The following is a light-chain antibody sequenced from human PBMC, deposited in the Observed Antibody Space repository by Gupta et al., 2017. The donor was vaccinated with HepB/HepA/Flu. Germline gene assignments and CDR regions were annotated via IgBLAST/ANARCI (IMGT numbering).Light chain of an antibody. J-gene: IGKJ5*01. CDR1: QDIRITY. Sequence: EAVLTQSPATQSFSAVERAPLSCRTSQDIRITYLAWYQEKPGQAPRLLIYGASNRATGIPVRFSGSGSGTDFTLTISRLEPEDFAVYYCHQFDSTPFTFGQGTRVEIK. CDR2: GAS. V-gene: IGKV3-20*01. CDR3: HQFDSTPFT.